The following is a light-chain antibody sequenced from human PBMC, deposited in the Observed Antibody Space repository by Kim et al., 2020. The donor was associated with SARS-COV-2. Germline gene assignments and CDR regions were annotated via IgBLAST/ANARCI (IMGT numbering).Light chain of an antibody. V-gene: IGKV1-27*01. CDR1: QAISNY. CDR3: QQYMSAPIT. CDR2: RAS. Sequence: SVGDRVTITGRASQAISNYVAWYQQKPGKVPTVLIYRASTLQSGDPSRFSGSGAGTDFTLTISSLQPEDVATYYCQQYMSAPITFGQGTRLEIK. J-gene: IGKJ5*01.